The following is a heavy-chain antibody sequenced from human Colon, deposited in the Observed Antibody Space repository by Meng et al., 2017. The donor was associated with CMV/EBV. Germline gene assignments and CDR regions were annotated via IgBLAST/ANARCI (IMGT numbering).Heavy chain of an antibody. CDR1: GFPFRNFA. CDR3: VKDRPEILGLDP. D-gene: IGHD1-14*01. CDR2: IGYGDGRAK. V-gene: IGHV3-30*02. J-gene: IGHJ5*02. Sequence: GESLKISCAASGFPFRNFAMHWVRQAPGKGLQWVAYIGYGDGRAKYYVDSMRGRVTISRDNSKNMVYLQMNSLRSEDTAVYYCVKDRPEILGLDPWGQGTLVTVSS.